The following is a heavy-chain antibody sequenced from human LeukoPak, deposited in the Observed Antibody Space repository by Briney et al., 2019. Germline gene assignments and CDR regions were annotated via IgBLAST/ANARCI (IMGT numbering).Heavy chain of an antibody. J-gene: IGHJ4*02. CDR2: ISSSSSYI. V-gene: IGHV3-21*01. Sequence: GGSLRPSCAASGFTFSSYSMNWVRQAPGKGLEWVSSISSSSSYIYYADSVKGRFTISRDNAKNSLYLQMNSLRAEDTAVYYCARDLHEGFLESAFYFDYWGQGTLVTVSS. CDR3: ARDLHEGFLESAFYFDY. CDR1: GFTFSSYS. D-gene: IGHD3-3*01.